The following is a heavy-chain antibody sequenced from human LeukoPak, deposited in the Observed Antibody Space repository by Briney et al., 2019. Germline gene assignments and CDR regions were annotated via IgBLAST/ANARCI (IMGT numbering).Heavy chain of an antibody. D-gene: IGHD1-7*01. CDR3: AKSPTGTPDY. J-gene: IGHJ4*02. V-gene: IGHV3-30*18. Sequence: GRSLRLSCGASGFTFSTYGMHWVRQAPGKGLEWVAVISHDGSDKHYADSVKGRFSISRDNSKNTLYLQTNSLRAEDTAVYYCAKSPTGTPDYWGQGTLVTVSS. CDR2: ISHDGSDK. CDR1: GFTFSTYG.